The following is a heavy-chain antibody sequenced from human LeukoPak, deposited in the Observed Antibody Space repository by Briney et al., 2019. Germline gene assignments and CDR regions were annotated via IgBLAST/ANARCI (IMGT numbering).Heavy chain of an antibody. CDR1: GFTFSSYA. J-gene: IGHJ5*02. CDR3: ARDSLIWRRNPNWFDP. V-gene: IGHV3-30*04. Sequence: GGSLRLSCAASGFTFSSYAMHWVRQAPGKGLEWVAVISYDGSNKYYADSVKGRFTISRDNSKNTLYLQMNSLRAEDTAVYYCARDSLIWRRNPNWFDPWGQGTLVTVSS. D-gene: IGHD2-15*01. CDR2: ISYDGSNK.